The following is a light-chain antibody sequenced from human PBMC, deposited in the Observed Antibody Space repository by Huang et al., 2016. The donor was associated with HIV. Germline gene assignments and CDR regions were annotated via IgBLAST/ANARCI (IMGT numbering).Light chain of an antibody. CDR1: QSINTY. J-gene: IGKJ1*01. CDR3: QQTYTGVT. Sequence: DIQMTQSPSSLSASVGDRVTITCRASQSINTYLNWFQQKPGKAPKVLISAASTLQSGVPSRFSGGGSGTYFTLTITSLQPEDFATYYCQQTYTGVTFGQGTKVEIK. V-gene: IGKV1-39*01. CDR2: AAS.